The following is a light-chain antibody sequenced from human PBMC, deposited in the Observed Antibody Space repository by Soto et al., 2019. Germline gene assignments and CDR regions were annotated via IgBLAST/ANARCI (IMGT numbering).Light chain of an antibody. V-gene: IGKV3-20*01. CDR2: GAS. CDR1: QSVSSSY. J-gene: IGKJ2*01. Sequence: EIVLTQSPGTLSLSPGERATLSCRASQSVSSSYLAWYQQKPGQAPQLLIYGASSKATGIPDRFSGSGSGTDFNLNISRLEPEDFAVYYCQQYGSSPYTFGQGTKLEIK. CDR3: QQYGSSPYT.